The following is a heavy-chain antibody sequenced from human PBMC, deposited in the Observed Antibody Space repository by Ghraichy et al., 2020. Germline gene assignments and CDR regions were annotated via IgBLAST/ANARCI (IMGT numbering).Heavy chain of an antibody. D-gene: IGHD2-15*01. CDR2: FYYSGST. CDR3: ATKGVVVAATGGGWFDP. V-gene: IGHV4-39*01. Sequence: SETLSLTCTVSGGSISSSSYYWGWIRQPPGKGLEWIGSFYYSGSTYYNPSLKSRVTISVDTSKNQFSLKLSSVTAADTAVYYFATKGVVVAATGGGWFDPWGQRTLVPVSS. CDR1: GGSISSSSYY. J-gene: IGHJ5*02.